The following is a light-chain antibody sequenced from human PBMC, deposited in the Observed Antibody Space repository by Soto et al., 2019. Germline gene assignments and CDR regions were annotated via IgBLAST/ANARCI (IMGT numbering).Light chain of an antibody. CDR2: GSY. CDR3: QQYGRSPLLYT. CDR1: QSVNSNF. J-gene: IGKJ2*01. V-gene: IGKV3-20*01. Sequence: EIVLTQSPGTLSLSPGERATLSCRASQSVNSNFLAWYQQKPGQAPRLLVYGSYTRAAGVPDRFSGSGSGTDFTLTISRLEPEDFAVYYCQQYGRSPLLYTFGQGTKLGVK.